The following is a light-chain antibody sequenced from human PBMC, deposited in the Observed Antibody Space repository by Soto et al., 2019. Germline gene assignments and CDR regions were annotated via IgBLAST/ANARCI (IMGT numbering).Light chain of an antibody. CDR2: DVS. J-gene: IGLJ3*02. Sequence: SALTQPRSVSGSPGQSVTISCTGTSSDVGVYNYVSWYQQHPGKAPKLMIYDVSIRPSGVPDRFSGSKSGNTASLTISGLQAEDEADYYCCSYAGSPWVFGGGTKLTVL. CDR3: CSYAGSPWV. CDR1: SSDVGVYNY. V-gene: IGLV2-11*01.